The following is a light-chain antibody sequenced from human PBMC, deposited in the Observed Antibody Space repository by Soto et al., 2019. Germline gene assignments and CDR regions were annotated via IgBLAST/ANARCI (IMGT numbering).Light chain of an antibody. Sequence: EIQMTQSPSSLSASVGYRVTITCQASQDISNYLNWYQQKPGKAPKLLIYDASNLETGVPSRFSGSGSGTDFTFTISSLQPEDIETYYCQQYDNLPLTFGGGTKVDIK. V-gene: IGKV1-33*01. CDR2: DAS. CDR1: QDISNY. J-gene: IGKJ4*01. CDR3: QQYDNLPLT.